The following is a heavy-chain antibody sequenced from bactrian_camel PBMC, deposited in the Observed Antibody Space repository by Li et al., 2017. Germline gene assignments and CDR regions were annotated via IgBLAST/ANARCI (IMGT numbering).Heavy chain of an antibody. J-gene: IGHJ4*01. V-gene: IGHV3S1*01. CDR3: AAEDQAPWDMGWICNYNS. Sequence: HVQLVESGGGSVQAGGSLRLSCAASGSTYMTFCMRWFRQAPGKEREGVAYISAGGAIRYYADSVRGRFTVSRDNAKNTLYLRMDNLKPEDTALYTCAAEDQAPWDMGWICNYNSWGQGTQVTVS. CDR2: ISAGGAIR. CDR1: GSTYMTFC. D-gene: IGHD3*01.